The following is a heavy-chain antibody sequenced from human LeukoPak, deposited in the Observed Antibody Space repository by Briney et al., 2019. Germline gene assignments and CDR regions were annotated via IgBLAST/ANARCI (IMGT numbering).Heavy chain of an antibody. J-gene: IGHJ6*03. D-gene: IGHD2-15*01. CDR3: ARGYCSGGSCYPHYYYYYMDV. Sequence: SETLSLTCAVYGGSFSGYYWSWIRQPPGKGLEWIGDINHSGSTNYNPSLKSRVTISVDTSKNQFSLKLSSVTAADTAVYYCARGYCSGGSCYPHYYYYYMDVWGKGTTVTVSS. CDR2: INHSGST. V-gene: IGHV4-34*01. CDR1: GGSFSGYY.